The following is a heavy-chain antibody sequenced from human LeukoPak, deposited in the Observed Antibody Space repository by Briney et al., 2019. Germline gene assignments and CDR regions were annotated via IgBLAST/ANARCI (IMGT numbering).Heavy chain of an antibody. V-gene: IGHV4-39*02. CDR1: GGSISSSSYY. CDR3: AREDGSSTSLGGMDV. J-gene: IGHJ6*02. Sequence: PSETLSLTCTVSGGSISSSSYYWGWIRQPPGKGLEWIGSIYYSGSTYYNPSLKSRVTISVDTSKNQFSLKLSSVTAADTAVYYGAREDGSSTSLGGMDVWGQGTTVTVSS. CDR2: IYYSGST. D-gene: IGHD2-2*01.